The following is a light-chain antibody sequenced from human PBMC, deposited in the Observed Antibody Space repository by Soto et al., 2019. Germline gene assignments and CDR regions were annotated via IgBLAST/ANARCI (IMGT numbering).Light chain of an antibody. V-gene: IGKV3-11*01. CDR1: QSLSSY. Sequence: EIVLTQSPATLSLSPGERVTLSCRATQSLSSYLAWYQQKPGQAPRLLIYDASNRATGIPARFSGSGSGTDFTLTISSLEPEDFAVYYCQQRSNWPPTFGPGTKVDIK. J-gene: IGKJ3*01. CDR3: QQRSNWPPT. CDR2: DAS.